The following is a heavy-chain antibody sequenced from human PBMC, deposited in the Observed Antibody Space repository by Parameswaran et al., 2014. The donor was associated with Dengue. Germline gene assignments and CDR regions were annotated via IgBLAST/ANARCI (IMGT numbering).Heavy chain of an antibody. D-gene: IGHD3-3*01. CDR2: IYPGDSDT. V-gene: IGHV5-51*01. Sequence: VRQMPGKGLECMGIIYPGDSDTRYSPSFQGQVTISADKSINTAYLQWSSLKASDTAMYYCAKLSGEWLPDAFDIWGQGTMVTVSS. CDR3: AKLSGEWLPDAFDI. J-gene: IGHJ3*02.